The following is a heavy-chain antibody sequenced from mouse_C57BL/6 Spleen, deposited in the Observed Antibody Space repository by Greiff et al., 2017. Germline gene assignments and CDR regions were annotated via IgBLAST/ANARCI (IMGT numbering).Heavy chain of an antibody. J-gene: IGHJ2*01. V-gene: IGHV14-3*01. CDR2: IDPANGNT. D-gene: IGHD1-1*01. CDR1: GFNIKNTY. Sequence: VHVKQSVAELVRPGASVKLSCTASGFNIKNTYMHWVKQRPEQGLEWIGRIDPANGNTKYAPKFQGTATITADTSSNTAYLQLSSLTSEDTAIYYCARTITTVVANFDYWGQGTTLTVSS. CDR3: ARTITTVVANFDY.